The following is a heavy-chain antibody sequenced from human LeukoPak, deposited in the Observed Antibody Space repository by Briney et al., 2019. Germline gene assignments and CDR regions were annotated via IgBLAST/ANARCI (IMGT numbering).Heavy chain of an antibody. J-gene: IGHJ4*02. CDR3: ARDVGPYYYDGGFDY. CDR2: IKQDGSEK. V-gene: IGHV3-7*01. Sequence: GGSLRLSCATSGFTFSTYNMNWVRQAPGKGLEWVANIKQDGSEKYYVDSVKGRFTISRDNAKNSLYLQMNSLRAEDTAVYYCARDVGPYYYDGGFDYWGQGTLVTVSS. D-gene: IGHD3-22*01. CDR1: GFTFSTYN.